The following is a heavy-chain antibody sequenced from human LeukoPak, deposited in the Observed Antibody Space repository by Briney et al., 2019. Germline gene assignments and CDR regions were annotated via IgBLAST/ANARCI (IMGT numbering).Heavy chain of an antibody. CDR2: ISVSGGST. J-gene: IGHJ6*02. D-gene: IGHD2-21*02. CDR3: ARDKVVVTAIRPVSYGMDV. Sequence: GGSLRLSCAASGVTISSYAMSWVRQAPRKGLEWVSAISVSGGSTYYADSVKGRFTISRDNSKNTLYLQMHSLRAAATAVYYCARDKVVVTAIRPVSYGMDVWGQGTTVTVSS. CDR1: GVTISSYA. V-gene: IGHV3-23*01.